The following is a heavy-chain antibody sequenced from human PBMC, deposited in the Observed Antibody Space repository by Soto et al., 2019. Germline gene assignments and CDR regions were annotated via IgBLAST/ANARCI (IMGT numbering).Heavy chain of an antibody. CDR1: GGSISSYY. J-gene: IGHJ6*02. CDR2: IYYSGST. V-gene: IGHV4-59*01. CDR3: ARANRGGSSWYSTYYYYGMDV. Sequence: PSETLWLTCPVSGGSISSYYWSWIRQPPGKGLEWIGYIYYSGSTNYNPSLKSRVTISVDTSKNQFSLKLSSVTAADTAVYYCARANRGGSSWYSTYYYYGMDVWGQGTTVT. D-gene: IGHD6-13*01.